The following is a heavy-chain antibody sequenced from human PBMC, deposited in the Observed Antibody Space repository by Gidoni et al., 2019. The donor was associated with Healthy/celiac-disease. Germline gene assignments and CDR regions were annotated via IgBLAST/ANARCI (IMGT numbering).Heavy chain of an antibody. CDR1: GFTFSRYD. CDR2: IGTAGDK. D-gene: IGHD3-10*01. CDR3: ARGSYGSGSYSTGDAFDI. Sequence: EVQLVESGGGLVQPGGSLRLPCAASGFTFSRYDRHWVRQATGKGLEWVSAIGTAGDKYYQGSVKGRFTISRENAKNSLYLQMNSLRAGDTAVYYCARGSYGSGSYSTGDAFDIWGQGTMVTVSS. J-gene: IGHJ3*02. V-gene: IGHV3-13*04.